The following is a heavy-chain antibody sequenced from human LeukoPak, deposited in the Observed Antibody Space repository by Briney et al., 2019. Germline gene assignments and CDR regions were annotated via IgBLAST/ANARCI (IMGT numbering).Heavy chain of an antibody. CDR3: AKDGALYYASVSYYLDY. V-gene: IGHV3-23*01. J-gene: IGHJ4*02. CDR2: ISGSDSST. CDR1: GFTFSDYA. Sequence: GGSLRLSCAASGFTFSDYAMSWVRQAPGKGLEWVSVISGSDSSTNYADSVKGRFTISRDNSKNTMYLQMNSLRAEDTAVYYCAKDGALYYASVSYYLDYWGQGTLVTVSS. D-gene: IGHD3-10*01.